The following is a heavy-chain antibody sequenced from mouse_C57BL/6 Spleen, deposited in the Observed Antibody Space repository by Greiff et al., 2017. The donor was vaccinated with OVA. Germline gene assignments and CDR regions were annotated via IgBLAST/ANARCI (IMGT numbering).Heavy chain of an antibody. CDR2: ISSGGSYT. CDR3: ARHRDFGSSPWFAY. J-gene: IGHJ3*01. Sequence: DVQLVESGGDLVKPGGSLKLSCAASGFTFSSYGMSWVRQTPDKRLEWVATISSGGSYTYYPASVKGRFTISRDNAKNTLYLQMSSLKSEDTAMDYCARHRDFGSSPWFAYWGQGTLVTVSA. D-gene: IGHD1-1*01. V-gene: IGHV5-6*01. CDR1: GFTFSSYG.